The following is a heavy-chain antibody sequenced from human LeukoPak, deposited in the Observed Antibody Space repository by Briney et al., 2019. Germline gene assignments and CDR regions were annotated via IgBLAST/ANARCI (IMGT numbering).Heavy chain of an antibody. D-gene: IGHD4-23*01. J-gene: IGHJ4*02. CDR3: ARDPYGGYDY. Sequence: SETLSLTCAVPGYSISSGYYWGWIRQPPGKGLEWIGSIYHSGSTYYNPSLKSRVTISVDTSKNQFSLKLSSVTAADTAVYYCARDPYGGYDYWGQGTLVTVSS. V-gene: IGHV4-38-2*02. CDR2: IYHSGST. CDR1: GYSISSGYY.